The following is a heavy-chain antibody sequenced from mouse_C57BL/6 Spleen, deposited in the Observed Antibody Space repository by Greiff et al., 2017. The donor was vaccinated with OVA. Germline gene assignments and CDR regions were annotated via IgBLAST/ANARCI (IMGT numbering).Heavy chain of an antibody. CDR1: GFSLTSYG. J-gene: IGHJ4*01. Sequence: VKLMESGPGLVQPSQSLSITCTVSGFSLTSYGVHWVRQSPGKGLEWLGVIWSGGSTDYNAAFISRLSISKDNSKSQVFFKMNSLQADDTAIYYCARNWGTRGYAMDYWGQGTSVTVSS. CDR3: ARNWGTRGYAMDY. D-gene: IGHD3-3*01. CDR2: IWSGGST. V-gene: IGHV2-2*01.